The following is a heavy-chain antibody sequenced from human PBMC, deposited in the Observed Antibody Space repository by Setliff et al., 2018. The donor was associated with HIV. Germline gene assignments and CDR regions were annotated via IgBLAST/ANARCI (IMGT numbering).Heavy chain of an antibody. CDR3: ARGSDYIWGNYRFPFDY. CDR1: GFSISSRYY. Sequence: SETLSLTCDVSGFSISSRYYWGWIRQSPGKGLEWIGNIYHTGSSYYNPSLNDRATISLDTSKNQFSLKLNSVTAADTAVYYCARGSDYIWGNYRFPFDYWGQGTLVTVSS. J-gene: IGHJ4*02. V-gene: IGHV4-38-2*01. D-gene: IGHD3-16*02. CDR2: IYHTGSS.